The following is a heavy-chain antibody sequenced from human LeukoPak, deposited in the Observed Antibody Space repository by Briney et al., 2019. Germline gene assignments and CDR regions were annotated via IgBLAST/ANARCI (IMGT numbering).Heavy chain of an antibody. D-gene: IGHD2-2*01. V-gene: IGHV3-30-3*01. CDR1: GFTFSSYA. J-gene: IGHJ4*02. CDR3: ARSIVVVPAAIWFEASAVDY. CDR2: ISYDGSNK. Sequence: GGSLRLSCAASGFTFSSYAMHWVRQAPGKGLEWVAVISYDGSNKYYADSVKGRFTISRDNSKNTLYLQMNSLRAEDTAVYYCARSIVVVPAAIWFEASAVDYWGQGTLVTASS.